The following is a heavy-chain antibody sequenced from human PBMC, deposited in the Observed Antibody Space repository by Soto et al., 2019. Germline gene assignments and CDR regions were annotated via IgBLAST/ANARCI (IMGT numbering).Heavy chain of an antibody. V-gene: IGHV3-7*01. CDR3: AIITRGFSMDV. J-gene: IGHJ6*02. Sequence: GGSLRLSCAASGFTFSAYWMSWVRQTPGKGLEWVANIKHDGSEKYYVDSVKGRFTISRDNAKNSLFLEMNSLRAEDTAVFYCAIITRGFSMDVWGQGTTVTVSS. D-gene: IGHD1-20*01. CDR1: GFTFSAYW. CDR2: IKHDGSEK.